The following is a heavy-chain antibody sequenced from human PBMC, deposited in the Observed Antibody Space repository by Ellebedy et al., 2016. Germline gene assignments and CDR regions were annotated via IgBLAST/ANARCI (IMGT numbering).Heavy chain of an antibody. CDR3: ARDPRLGYSSSWPSSPYFDY. J-gene: IGHJ4*02. V-gene: IGHV3-48*02. Sequence: GGSLRLSCAASGFTFSSYSMNWVRQDPGKGLEWVSYISSSSSTIYYADSWKGRFTISRDNAKNSLYLQLNSLRDEETAVYYCARDPRLGYSSSWPSSPYFDYWGQGTLVTVSS. CDR1: GFTFSSYS. D-gene: IGHD6-13*01. CDR2: ISSSSSTI.